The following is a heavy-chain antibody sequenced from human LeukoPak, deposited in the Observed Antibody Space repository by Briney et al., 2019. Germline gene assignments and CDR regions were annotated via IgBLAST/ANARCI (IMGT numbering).Heavy chain of an antibody. CDR1: GFTFITYS. J-gene: IGHJ2*01. D-gene: IGHD4-23*01. CDR3: AKVGYGGNTDYWYFDL. V-gene: IGHV3-30*18. Sequence: GGSLRRSCAAAGFTFITYSMHGVRPAPRKKLECVSVISYQESSQHDADSVKGRFTISRDNSKTQLYLPMNSLTAEETAVYYCAKVGYGGNTDYWYFDLWGRGTLVAVSS. CDR2: ISYQESSQ.